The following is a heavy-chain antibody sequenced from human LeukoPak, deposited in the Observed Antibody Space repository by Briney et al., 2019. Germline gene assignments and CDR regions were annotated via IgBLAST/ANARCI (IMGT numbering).Heavy chain of an antibody. CDR2: ISWNSGSI. Sequence: GRSLRLSCAASGFTFDDYAMHWVRQAPGKGLEWVSGISWNSGSIGYADSVKGRFTISRDNAKNSLYLQMNSLRAEDTAVYYCARDSGLVPAADGYYYYYGMDVWGKGTTVTVSS. V-gene: IGHV3-9*01. CDR3: ARDSGLVPAADGYYYYYGMDV. D-gene: IGHD2-2*01. J-gene: IGHJ6*04. CDR1: GFTFDDYA.